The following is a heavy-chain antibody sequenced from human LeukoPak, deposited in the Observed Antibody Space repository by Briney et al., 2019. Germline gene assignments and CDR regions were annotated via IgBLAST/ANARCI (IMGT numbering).Heavy chain of an antibody. Sequence: SETLSLTCTVSGGSISSYYWSWIRQPPGKGLEWIGYIYYSGSTNYNPSLKSRVTISVDTSKNQFSLKLSSVTAADTAVYYCASVWFGDRDYYYMDVWGKGTTVTVSS. CDR1: GGSISSYY. D-gene: IGHD3-10*01. CDR2: IYYSGST. CDR3: ASVWFGDRDYYYMDV. V-gene: IGHV4-59*08. J-gene: IGHJ6*03.